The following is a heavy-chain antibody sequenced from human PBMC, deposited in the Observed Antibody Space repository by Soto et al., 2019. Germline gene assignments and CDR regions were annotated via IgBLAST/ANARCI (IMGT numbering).Heavy chain of an antibody. CDR1: GYTFTRYY. Sequence: QVQLVQSGAEVKKPGASVKVSCKASGYTFTRYYIHWVRQAPGQGLEWMGIVNPSGDNTNYAQKWRGRVTMTRDTSANTVHMELSSLRSEDTAVYFCARELGGTTVNTLFDHWGQGTVVTVS. D-gene: IGHD4-17*01. V-gene: IGHV1-46*04. J-gene: IGHJ4*02. CDR2: VNPSGDNT. CDR3: ARELGGTTVNTLFDH.